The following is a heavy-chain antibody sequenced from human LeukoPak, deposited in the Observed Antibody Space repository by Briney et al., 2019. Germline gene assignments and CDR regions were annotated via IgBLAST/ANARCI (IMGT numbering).Heavy chain of an antibody. D-gene: IGHD3-22*01. Sequence: GASVKVSCKASGYTFTVSFMHWVRQAPGQGLEWMGWINPNSGGTNYAQKFQGRVTMTRDTSISTAYMELSRLRSDDTAVYYCARELNYDSSCYYFDYWGQGTLVTVSS. CDR3: ARELNYDSSCYYFDY. CDR1: GYTFTVSF. CDR2: INPNSGGT. J-gene: IGHJ4*02. V-gene: IGHV1-2*02.